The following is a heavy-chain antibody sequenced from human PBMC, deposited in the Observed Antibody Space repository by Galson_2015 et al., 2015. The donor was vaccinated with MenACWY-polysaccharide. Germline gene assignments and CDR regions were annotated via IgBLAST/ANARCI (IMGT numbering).Heavy chain of an antibody. CDR3: ARIIARKYTFADS. CDR2: MNPNSGNT. D-gene: IGHD2-21*01. Sequence: SVKVSCKASGYKFTSYDINWVRQATGQGLEWMGWMNPNSGNTGYAQKFQGRVTMTSNSAMTTAYMELSSLRSEDTAVYYCARIIARKYTFADSWGQGTLVNVSS. CDR1: GYKFTSYD. V-gene: IGHV1-8*01. J-gene: IGHJ4*02.